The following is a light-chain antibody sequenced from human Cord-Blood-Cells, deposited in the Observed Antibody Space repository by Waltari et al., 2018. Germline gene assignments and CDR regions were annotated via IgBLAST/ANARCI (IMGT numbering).Light chain of an antibody. CDR1: RSDVGGYNS. Sequence: QSALPQPASVSGSPGQSIPISCTGTRSDVGGYNSVSWYQQHPGKAPKLMIYDVSNRPSGVSNRFSGSKSGNTASLTISGLQAEDEADYYCSSYTSSSTYVFGTGTKVTVL. V-gene: IGLV2-14*01. J-gene: IGLJ1*01. CDR3: SSYTSSSTYV. CDR2: DVS.